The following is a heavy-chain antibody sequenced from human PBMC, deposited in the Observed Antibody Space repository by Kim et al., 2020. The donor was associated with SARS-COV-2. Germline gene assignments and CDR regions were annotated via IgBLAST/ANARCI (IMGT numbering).Heavy chain of an antibody. CDR3: ARAMIYSSYFDY. Sequence: SETLSLTCTXSGGSVSSGSYYWSWIRQPPGKGLEWIGYIYYSGSTNYNPSLKSRVTISVDTSKNQFSLKLSSVTAADTAVYYCARAMIYSSYFDYWGQGTLVTVSS. D-gene: IGHD6-13*01. J-gene: IGHJ4*02. V-gene: IGHV4-61*01. CDR1: GGSVSSGSYY. CDR2: IYYSGST.